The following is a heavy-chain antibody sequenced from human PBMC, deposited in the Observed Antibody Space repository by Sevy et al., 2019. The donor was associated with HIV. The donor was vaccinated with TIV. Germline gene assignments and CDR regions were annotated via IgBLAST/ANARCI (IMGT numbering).Heavy chain of an antibody. CDR2: IKQDGSVT. D-gene: IGHD6-13*01. V-gene: IGHV3-7*01. CDR1: GFTVSRNY. J-gene: IGHJ4*02. Sequence: GGSLRLSCAASGFTVSRNYMSWVRQAPGKGLEWVANIKQDGSVTYYVDSVKGRFTISRDNARNFLFLQMNSLRAEDTARYYCVRAVAADGSFWGQGTLVTVSS. CDR3: VRAVAADGSF.